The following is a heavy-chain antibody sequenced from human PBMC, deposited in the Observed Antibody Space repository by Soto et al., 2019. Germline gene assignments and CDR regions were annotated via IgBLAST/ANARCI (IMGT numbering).Heavy chain of an antibody. Sequence: PGGSLRLSCAASGFTVSSNYMSWVRQAPGKGLEWVSVIYSGGSTYYADSVKGRFTISRDNSKNTLYLQMNSLRAEDTAVYYCARGNSSGWANWFDPWGQGTLVTVSS. V-gene: IGHV3-53*01. CDR2: IYSGGST. J-gene: IGHJ5*02. CDR1: GFTVSSNY. CDR3: ARGNSSGWANWFDP. D-gene: IGHD6-19*01.